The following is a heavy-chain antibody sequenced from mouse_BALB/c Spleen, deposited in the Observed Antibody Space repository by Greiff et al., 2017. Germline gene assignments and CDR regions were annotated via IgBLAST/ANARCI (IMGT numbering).Heavy chain of an antibody. CDR1: GYSFTDYN. V-gene: IGHV1S135*01. Sequence: VHVKQSGPELVKPGASVKVSCKASGYSFTDYNMYWVKQSHGKSLEWIGYIDPYNGGTSYNQKFKGKATLTVDKSSSTAFMHLNSLTSEDSAVYYCARERYDEGGAMDYWGQGTSVTVSS. CDR2: IDPYNGGT. J-gene: IGHJ4*01. D-gene: IGHD2-14*01. CDR3: ARERYDEGGAMDY.